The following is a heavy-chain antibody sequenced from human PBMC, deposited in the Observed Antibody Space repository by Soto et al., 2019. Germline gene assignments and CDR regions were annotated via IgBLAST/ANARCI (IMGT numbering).Heavy chain of an antibody. J-gene: IGHJ6*02. CDR3: ARVSGSAIDYYYGMDV. CDR2: IWYDGSNK. CDR1: GFTFSSYG. V-gene: IGHV3-33*01. D-gene: IGHD2-21*02. Sequence: SGGSLRLSCAASGFTFSSYGMHWVRQAPGKGLEWVAVIWYDGSNKYYADSVKGRFTISRDNSKNTLYLQMNSLRAEDTAVYYCARVSGSAIDYYYGMDVWGQGTTVTVSS.